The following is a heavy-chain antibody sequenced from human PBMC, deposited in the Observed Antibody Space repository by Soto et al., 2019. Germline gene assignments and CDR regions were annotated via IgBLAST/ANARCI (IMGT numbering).Heavy chain of an antibody. CDR3: AKDNGGSTPKDYYYGMDV. Sequence: GGSLRLSCAASGFTFSSYAMSWVRQAPGKGLEWVSAISGSGGSTYYADSVKGRFTISRDNSKNTLYLQMNSLRAEDTAVYYCAKDNGGSTPKDYYYGMDVWGQGTTVTVSS. CDR2: ISGSGGST. D-gene: IGHD2-15*01. J-gene: IGHJ6*02. CDR1: GFTFSSYA. V-gene: IGHV3-23*01.